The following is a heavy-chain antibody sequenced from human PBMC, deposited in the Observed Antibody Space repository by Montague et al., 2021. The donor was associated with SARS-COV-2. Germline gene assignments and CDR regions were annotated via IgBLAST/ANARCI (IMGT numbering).Heavy chain of an antibody. D-gene: IGHD3-10*01. CDR3: ARESGSGSYLVY. V-gene: IGHV4-39*01. J-gene: IGHJ4*02. CDR2: IYYSGST. CDR1: GGSISSSSYY. Sequence: SETLSLTCTVSGGSISSSSYYWVWIRQPPGKGLEWIGSIYYSGSTYYNPSLKSRVTISVDTSKNQFSLKLSSVTAADTAVYYCARESGSGSYLVYWGQGTLVTVSS.